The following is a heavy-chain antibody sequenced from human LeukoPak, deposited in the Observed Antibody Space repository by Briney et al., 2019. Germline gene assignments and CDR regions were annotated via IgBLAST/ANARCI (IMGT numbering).Heavy chain of an antibody. CDR2: ITPTSGDT. CDR1: GYTFSEHH. CDR3: ARDTYGSDY. V-gene: IGHV1-46*01. Sequence: ASVKVSCKASGYTFSEHHMHWVRQAPGQGLEWMGKITPTSGDTMYAQKFQDGVTMTRDMSTSTVYMELSSLRSEDTAVYFCARDTYGSDYWGQGTRVTVSA. J-gene: IGHJ4*02. D-gene: IGHD3-10*01.